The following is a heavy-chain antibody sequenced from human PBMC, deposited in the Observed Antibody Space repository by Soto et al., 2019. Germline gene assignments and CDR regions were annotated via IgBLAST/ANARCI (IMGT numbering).Heavy chain of an antibody. CDR2: ISYDGSNK. CDR3: ARDVTEYHYYYYGMDV. Sequence: LRLSCAASGFTFSSYAMHWVRQAPGKGLEGVAVISYDGSNKYYADSVKGRFTISRDNSKNTLYLQMNSLRAEDTAVYYCARDVTEYHYYYYGMDVWGQGTTVTVSS. J-gene: IGHJ6*02. D-gene: IGHD2-2*01. CDR1: GFTFSSYA. V-gene: IGHV3-30-3*01.